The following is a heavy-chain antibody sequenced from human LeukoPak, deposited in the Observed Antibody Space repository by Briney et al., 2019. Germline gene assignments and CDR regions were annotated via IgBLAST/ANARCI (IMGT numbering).Heavy chain of an antibody. CDR1: GGSISSYY. V-gene: IGHV4-59*01. CDR3: ARRTYYYGSGSRGYFDY. D-gene: IGHD3-10*01. J-gene: IGHJ4*02. CDR2: IYYSGST. Sequence: SETLSLACTVSGGSISSYYWSWIRQPPGKGLEWIGYIYYSGSTNYNPSLKSRVTISVDTSKNQFSLKLSSVTAADTAVYYCARRTYYYGSGSRGYFDYWGQGTLVTVSS.